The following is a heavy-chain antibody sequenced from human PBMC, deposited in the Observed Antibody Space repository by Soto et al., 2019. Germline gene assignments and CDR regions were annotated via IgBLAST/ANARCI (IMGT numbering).Heavy chain of an antibody. Sequence: PGGSLRLSCAASGFTFSSYGMHWVRQAPGKGLEWVAVIWYDGSNKYYADSVKGRFTISRDNSKNTLYLQMNSLRAEDTAVYYCARDRGGNKEMVRGVRGMDVWGQGTTVTVSS. D-gene: IGHD3-10*01. CDR3: ARDRGGNKEMVRGVRGMDV. CDR1: GFTFSSYG. CDR2: IWYDGSNK. J-gene: IGHJ6*02. V-gene: IGHV3-33*01.